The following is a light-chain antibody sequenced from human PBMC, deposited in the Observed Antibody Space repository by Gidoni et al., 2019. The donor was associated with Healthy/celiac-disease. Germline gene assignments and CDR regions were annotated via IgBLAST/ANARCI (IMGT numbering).Light chain of an antibody. V-gene: IGLV2-23*01. J-gene: IGLJ3*02. Sequence: QYALTQPASVSGSPGQSITISCTGTSSDVGSYNLVSWYQQHPGKAPKLIIYEGSKRPSGVSNRFAGAKSGNTASLTISWLQAEDEADYYCCSYAGSSTLGVFGGGTKLTVL. CDR3: CSYAGSSTLGV. CDR1: SSDVGSYNL. CDR2: EGS.